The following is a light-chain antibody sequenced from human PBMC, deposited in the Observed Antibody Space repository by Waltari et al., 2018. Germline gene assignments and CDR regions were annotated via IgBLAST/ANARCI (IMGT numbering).Light chain of an antibody. CDR3: NSYTSRSTVV. V-gene: IGLV2-14*01. Sequence: QSALTQPASVSGSPGQSITISCTGTNSDIGNYNYVSWYQQHPGKVPKLLIYEVTNRPSGVSKRFSGSKSGNTASLTISGLQAEDEADYYCNSYTSRSTVVFGGGTKLTVL. CDR2: EVT. CDR1: NSDIGNYNY. J-gene: IGLJ2*01.